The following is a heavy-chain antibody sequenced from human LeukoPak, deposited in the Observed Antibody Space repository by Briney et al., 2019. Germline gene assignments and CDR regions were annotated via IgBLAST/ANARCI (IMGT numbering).Heavy chain of an antibody. Sequence: GASVTVSFKASGYTFTIYGSSWVRQAPGQGLGGRGWISAYNCNTNYAQKLQGSVTMTTDTSTSTAYMELRSLRSDDTAVYYCARSRAVAGTFDYWGQGTLVTVSS. CDR1: GYTFTIYG. CDR2: ISAYNCNT. CDR3: ARSRAVAGTFDY. D-gene: IGHD6-19*01. V-gene: IGHV1-18*01. J-gene: IGHJ4*02.